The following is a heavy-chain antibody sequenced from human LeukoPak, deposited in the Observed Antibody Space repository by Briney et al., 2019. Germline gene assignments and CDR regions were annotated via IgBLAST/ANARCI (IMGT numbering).Heavy chain of an antibody. Sequence: SVKVSCKASGGTFSSYAISWVRQAPGQGLEWMGRIIPILGIANYAQKFQGRVAITADKSTSTAYMELSSLRSEDTAVYYCARGEPYYDYVWGKEVTHWGQGTLVTVSS. CDR3: ARGEPYYDYVWGKEVTH. CDR2: IIPILGIA. D-gene: IGHD3-16*01. V-gene: IGHV1-69*04. J-gene: IGHJ4*02. CDR1: GGTFSSYA.